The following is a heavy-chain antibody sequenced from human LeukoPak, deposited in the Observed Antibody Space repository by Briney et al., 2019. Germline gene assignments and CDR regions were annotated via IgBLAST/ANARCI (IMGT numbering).Heavy chain of an antibody. CDR3: ARHSGPTLSETFNI. D-gene: IGHD2/OR15-2a*01. V-gene: IGHV5-51*01. Sequence: GESLKISCRGPGYSFTSYWIAWVRQMPGKGLEWMGIIYPRDSDTRYSPSFQGQVTISADKSISAAYLQWSGLKASDTAMCYCARHSGPTLSETFNIWGHGTMVTVSS. J-gene: IGHJ3*02. CDR1: GYSFTSYW. CDR2: IYPRDSDT.